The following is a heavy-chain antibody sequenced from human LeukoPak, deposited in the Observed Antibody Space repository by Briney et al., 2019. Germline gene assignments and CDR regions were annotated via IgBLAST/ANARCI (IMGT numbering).Heavy chain of an antibody. CDR2: IGAYNANT. J-gene: IGHJ4*02. CDR1: GYTFTSYG. CDR3: ARVDVFSSGWKPGDY. D-gene: IGHD6-19*01. V-gene: IGHV1-18*01. Sequence: ASVKVSCKASGYTFTSYGISWVRQAPGQGLEWMGWIGAYNANTNYAQKFQGRVTMTTDTSTSTAYMELRNLRSDDTAVYYCARVDVFSSGWKPGDYWGQGTLVTVSS.